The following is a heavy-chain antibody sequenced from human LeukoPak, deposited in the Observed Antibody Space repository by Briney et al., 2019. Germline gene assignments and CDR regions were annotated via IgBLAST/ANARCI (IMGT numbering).Heavy chain of an antibody. CDR3: TKGTIWLPFDY. CDR2: ISGSGGST. D-gene: IGHD5-18*01. J-gene: IGHJ4*02. Sequence: GGSLRLSCAASGFTFSNYAMSWARQAPGKGLEWVSAISGSGGSTYYADSVKGRFTISRDNSKNTLYLQMNSLRAEDTAVYYCTKGTIWLPFDYWGQGILLTVSS. V-gene: IGHV3-23*01. CDR1: GFTFSNYA.